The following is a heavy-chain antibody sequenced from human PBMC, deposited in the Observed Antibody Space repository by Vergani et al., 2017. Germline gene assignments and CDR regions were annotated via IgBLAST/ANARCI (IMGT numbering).Heavy chain of an antibody. V-gene: IGHV4-4*07. D-gene: IGHD6-6*01. CDR3: AREYSSSVGFLAY. CDR2: IYTSEST. Sequence: QVQLQESGPGLVKPSETLSLTCTVSGVPISPYYWSWIRQPAGKGLECIGRIYTSESTNYNPSLKSRVTMSVDTSKNQFSLKLGSVTAADTAVYYCAREYSSSVGFLAYWGQGTLVTVSS. CDR1: GVPISPYY. J-gene: IGHJ4*02.